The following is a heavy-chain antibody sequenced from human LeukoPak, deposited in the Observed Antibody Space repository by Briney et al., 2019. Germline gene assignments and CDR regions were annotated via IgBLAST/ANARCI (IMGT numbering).Heavy chain of an antibody. CDR3: ARGPGTSTYYDSSGYLPY. D-gene: IGHD3-22*01. CDR1: GFTFSSYG. J-gene: IGHJ4*02. V-gene: IGHV3-33*01. Sequence: HAGGSLRLSCAASGFTFSSYGMRWVRQAPGKGLEWVAVIWYDGSNKYYADSVKGRFTISRDDSKNTLYLQMNSLRAEDTAVYYCARGPGTSTYYDSSGYLPYWGQGTLVTVSS. CDR2: IWYDGSNK.